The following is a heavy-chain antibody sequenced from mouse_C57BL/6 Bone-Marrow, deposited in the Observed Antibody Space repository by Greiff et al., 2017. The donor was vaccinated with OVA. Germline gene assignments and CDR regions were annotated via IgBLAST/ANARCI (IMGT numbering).Heavy chain of an antibody. CDR1: GYAFTNYL. J-gene: IGHJ3*01. D-gene: IGHD2-3*01. CDR2: INPGSGGT. Sequence: VQLQQSGAELVRPGTSVKVSCKASGYAFTNYLIEWVKQRPGQGLEWIGVINPGSGGTNYNEKFKGKATLTADKSSSTAYMQLSSLTSEDSAVYFCAISYDGYAWFAYWGQGTLVTVSA. V-gene: IGHV1-54*01. CDR3: AISYDGYAWFAY.